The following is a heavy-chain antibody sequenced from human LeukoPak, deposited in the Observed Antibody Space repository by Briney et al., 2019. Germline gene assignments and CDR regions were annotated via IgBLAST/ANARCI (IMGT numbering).Heavy chain of an antibody. J-gene: IGHJ4*02. CDR1: GGSISGSY. CDR2: MYNSGST. Sequence: SETLSLTCTVFGGSISGSYWSWIRQPPGKGLEWIAYMYNSGSTNYNPSLKSRATISIDTSKNQFSLKLSSLTAADTAIYYCARGIESYGDYGYWGQGILVTVSS. D-gene: IGHD4-17*01. V-gene: IGHV4-59*01. CDR3: ARGIESYGDYGY.